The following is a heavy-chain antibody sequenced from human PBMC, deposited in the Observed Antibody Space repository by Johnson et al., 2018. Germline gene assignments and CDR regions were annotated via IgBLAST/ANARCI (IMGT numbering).Heavy chain of an antibody. J-gene: IGHJ3*02. D-gene: IGHD3-3*01. CDR1: AFSFNNYG. V-gene: IGHV3-30*03. CDR3: ARPYYGGAFDI. CDR2: ISYDGSNK. Sequence: QVQLVESGGGVVQPGRSLRLSCAASAFSFNNYGMHWVRQAPGKGLEWVASISYDGSNKYYAASVKGRFTIARDNSKNTVYLQMNNVGAADTAVYYCARPYYGGAFDIWGQGTMVTVSS.